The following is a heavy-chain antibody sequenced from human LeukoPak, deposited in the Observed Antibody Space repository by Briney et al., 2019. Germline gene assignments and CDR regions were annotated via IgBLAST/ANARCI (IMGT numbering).Heavy chain of an antibody. CDR2: IYSGGST. CDR3: ARVRYCSGGSCYGNWYDP. V-gene: IGHV3-53*01. D-gene: IGHD2-15*01. Sequence: PGGSLRLSCAASGFTVSSNYMSWVRQAPGKGLEWVSVIYSGGSTYYADSVKGRFTISRDNSKNTLYLQMNSLRAEDTAVYYCARVRYCSGGSCYGNWYDPWGQGTLVTVSS. J-gene: IGHJ5*02. CDR1: GFTVSSNY.